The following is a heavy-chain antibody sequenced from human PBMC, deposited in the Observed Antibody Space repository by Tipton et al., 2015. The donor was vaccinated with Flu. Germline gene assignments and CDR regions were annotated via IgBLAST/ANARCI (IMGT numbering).Heavy chain of an antibody. J-gene: IGHJ4*02. CDR3: ARDHVRFYESGSYYSPFDC. D-gene: IGHD3-22*01. CDR2: ASYSGNNT. Sequence: EVQLVQSGGGLVQPGGSLRLSCEASGFTFSMYGMNWVRRAPGKGLEWVSTASYSGNNTYYADSVRGRFIISRDNSKNTLYLHMNSLRAEDTALYYCARDHVRFYESGSYYSPFDCWGQGTLVTVSS. V-gene: IGHV3-23*04. CDR1: GFTFSMYG.